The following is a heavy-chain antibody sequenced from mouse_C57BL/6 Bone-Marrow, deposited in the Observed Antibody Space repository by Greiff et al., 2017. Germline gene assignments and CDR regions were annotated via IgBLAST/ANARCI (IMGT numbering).Heavy chain of an antibody. CDR3: ARAPNWVYFHY. Sequence: QVQLQQSGAELVRPGTSVKMSCKASGYTLTNYWTGWAKQRPGHGLEWIGDMYPGGGYTNYNEKFKGKATLTADKSSSTAYMQFSSLTSEDSAIYYCARAPNWVYFHYWGQGATRTASS. J-gene: IGHJ2*01. V-gene: IGHV1-63*01. CDR1: GYTLTNYW. CDR2: MYPGGGYT. D-gene: IGHD4-1*01.